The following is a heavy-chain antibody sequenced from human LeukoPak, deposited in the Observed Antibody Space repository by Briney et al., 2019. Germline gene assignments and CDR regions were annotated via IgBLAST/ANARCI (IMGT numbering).Heavy chain of an antibody. CDR1: GFTFSSYN. D-gene: IGHD1-20*01. V-gene: IGHV3-48*01. CDR2: ISSSSSTI. Sequence: GGSLRLSCAASGFTFSSYNMNWVRQAPGKGLECVSYISSSSSTIYYADSVKGRFTVSRDNAKNSLYLQMNSLRAEDTAVYYCVSGNNCNYWGQGTLVTVSS. CDR3: VSGNNCNY. J-gene: IGHJ4*02.